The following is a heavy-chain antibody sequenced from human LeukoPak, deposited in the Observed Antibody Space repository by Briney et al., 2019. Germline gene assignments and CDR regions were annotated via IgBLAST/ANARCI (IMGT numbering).Heavy chain of an antibody. CDR1: GFTVSNYY. D-gene: IGHD1-26*01. CDR3: ARGKSGSSHDY. Sequence: GGSLRLSCAASGFTVSNYYMTWVRQAPGKGLAWVSVTYSGGTTHYADSVKGRFTISRDTSKNTLYLQMNSLRAEDTAVYYCARGKSGSSHDYWGQGTLVTVPS. V-gene: IGHV3-53*01. J-gene: IGHJ4*02. CDR2: TYSGGTT.